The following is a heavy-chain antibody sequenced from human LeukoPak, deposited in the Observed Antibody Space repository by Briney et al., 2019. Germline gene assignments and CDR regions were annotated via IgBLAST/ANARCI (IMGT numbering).Heavy chain of an antibody. CDR2: IYTSGST. CDR1: GGSISSYY. CDR3: ARIGWAARTYYYYYMDV. V-gene: IGHV4-4*07. D-gene: IGHD6-6*01. Sequence: SETLPLTCTVSGGSISSYYWSWIRQPAGKGLEWIGRIYTSGSTNYNPSLKSRVTMSVDTSKNQFSLKLSSVTAADTAVYYCARIGWAARTYYYYYMDVWGKGTTVTVSS. J-gene: IGHJ6*03.